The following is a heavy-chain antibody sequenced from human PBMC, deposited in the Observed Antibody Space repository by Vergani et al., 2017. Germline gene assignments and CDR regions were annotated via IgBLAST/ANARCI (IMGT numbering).Heavy chain of an antibody. CDR1: GGSISSYY. Sequence: QVQLQESGPGLVKPSETLSLTCTVSGGSISSYYWSWIRQSPGKGLEWIGYIYYSGSTYYNPSLKSRVTISVDTSKNQLSLKLSSVTAADTAVYYCARVDHYDDSKRGVPLIAFDVGGEGTMVTVYS. CDR2: IYYSGST. CDR3: ARVDHYDDSKRGVPLIAFDV. V-gene: IGHV4-59*01. D-gene: IGHD3-22*01. J-gene: IGHJ3*01.